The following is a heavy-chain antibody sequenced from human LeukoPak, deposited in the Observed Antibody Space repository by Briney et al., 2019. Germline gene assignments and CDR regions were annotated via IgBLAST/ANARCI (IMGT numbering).Heavy chain of an antibody. D-gene: IGHD3-10*01. Sequence: SGGSLRLSCAASGFTFSSYWMHWVRQAPGKGLVWVSRINSDGSSTSYADSVKGRFTISRDNAKNTLYLQMNSLRAEDTAVYYCAKVPGRGVIINPFDYWGQGTLVTVSS. V-gene: IGHV3-74*01. CDR2: INSDGSST. CDR1: GFTFSSYW. J-gene: IGHJ4*02. CDR3: AKVPGRGVIINPFDY.